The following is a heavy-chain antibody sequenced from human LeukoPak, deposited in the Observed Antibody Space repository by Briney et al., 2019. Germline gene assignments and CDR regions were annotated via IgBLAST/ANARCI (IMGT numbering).Heavy chain of an antibody. CDR2: ISSSGSSM. D-gene: IGHD1-1*01. Sequence: GGSLGLSCAASGFTFSYYSMNWVRQAPGKGLEWLSYISSSGSSMYYADSVKGRFTISRDNAQNSVYLQMNSLRDEDTAVYHCARQTTVFDNWGQGTLVTVSS. J-gene: IGHJ4*02. CDR3: ARQTTVFDN. V-gene: IGHV3-48*02. CDR1: GFTFSYYS.